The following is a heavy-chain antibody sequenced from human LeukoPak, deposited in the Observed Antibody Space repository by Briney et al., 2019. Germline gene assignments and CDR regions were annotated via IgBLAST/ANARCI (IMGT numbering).Heavy chain of an antibody. CDR1: GGPISSSF. J-gene: IGHJ2*01. CDR2: IYYSGST. D-gene: IGHD1-26*01. V-gene: IGHV4-59*01. CDR3: ARRGANSGSYSHFDL. Sequence: SETLSLTCTVSGGPISSSFWSWIRQPPGKGLEWIGHIYYSGSTNYNPSLKSRVTISVDTSKNQFSLRLSSVTAADTAVYSCARRGANSGSYSHFDLWGRGTLVTVSA.